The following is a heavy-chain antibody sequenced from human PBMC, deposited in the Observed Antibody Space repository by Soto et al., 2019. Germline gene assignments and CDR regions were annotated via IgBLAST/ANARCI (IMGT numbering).Heavy chain of an antibody. D-gene: IGHD4-17*01. Sequence: QVQLVESGGGVVQPGRSLRLSCAASGFTFSSYAMHWVRQAPGKGLEWVAVISYDGSNKYYADSVKGRFTISRDNSKNSLYLQMNSLRAEDTAVYYCASPTTVTTFYAFDIWGQGTMVTVSS. CDR1: GFTFSSYA. CDR2: ISYDGSNK. V-gene: IGHV3-30-3*01. CDR3: ASPTTVTTFYAFDI. J-gene: IGHJ3*02.